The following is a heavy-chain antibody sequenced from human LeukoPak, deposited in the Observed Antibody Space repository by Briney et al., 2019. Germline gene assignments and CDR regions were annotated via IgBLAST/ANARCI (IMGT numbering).Heavy chain of an antibody. D-gene: IGHD2/OR15-2a*01. CDR1: GFTFSSYA. Sequence: PGGSLRLSCAASGFTFSSYAMSWVRQAPGKGLEWVSAISGSGYSTYYADSVKGRFTISRDNSKNTLYLQMNGLRAEDTAVYYCTTFYTRLTDYWGQGTLVTVSS. CDR2: ISGSGYST. V-gene: IGHV3-23*01. CDR3: TTFYTRLTDY. J-gene: IGHJ4*02.